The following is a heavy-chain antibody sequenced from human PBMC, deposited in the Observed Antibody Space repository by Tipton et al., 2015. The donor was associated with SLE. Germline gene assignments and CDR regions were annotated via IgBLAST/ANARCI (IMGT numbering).Heavy chain of an antibody. J-gene: IGHJ4*02. V-gene: IGHV4-39*07. Sequence: TLSLTCNVSGGSINSSTSFWAWIRQPPGKGLEWIASISSSGSTDHNPSLRSRVSISLDTSKNQFSLRLTSATAADTAVYYCARRGRSAWFPGAWGQGTLVTVSS. CDR2: ISSSGST. CDR3: ARRGRSAWFPGA. CDR1: GGSINSSTSF. D-gene: IGHD1-26*01.